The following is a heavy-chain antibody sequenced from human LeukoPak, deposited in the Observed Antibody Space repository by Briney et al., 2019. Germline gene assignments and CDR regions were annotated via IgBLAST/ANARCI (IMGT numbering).Heavy chain of an antibody. CDR1: GFTFSSYW. Sequence: GGSLRLSCAGSGFTFSSYWMSWVRQAPGKGLEWVSSISSSSSYIYYADSVKGRFTISRDNAKNSLYLQMNSLRAEDTAVYYCAKRGAEVGVTVAPGDYWGQGTLVTVSS. J-gene: IGHJ4*02. CDR2: ISSSSSYI. D-gene: IGHD3-16*02. V-gene: IGHV3-21*04. CDR3: AKRGAEVGVTVAPGDY.